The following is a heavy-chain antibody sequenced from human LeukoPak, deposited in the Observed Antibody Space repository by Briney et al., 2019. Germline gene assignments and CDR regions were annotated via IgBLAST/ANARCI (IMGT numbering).Heavy chain of an antibody. CDR3: ARGHPNVGTAYYYDSSGYQELGSY. V-gene: IGHV1-46*01. D-gene: IGHD3-22*01. CDR1: GYTFTSYY. CDR2: INPSGGST. J-gene: IGHJ4*02. Sequence: GASVKVSCKASGYTFTSYYMHWVRQAPGQGLEWMGIINPSGGSTSYAQKFQGRVTMTRDMSTSTVYMELSSLRSEDTAVYYCARGHPNVGTAYYYDSSGYQELGSYWGQGTLVTVSS.